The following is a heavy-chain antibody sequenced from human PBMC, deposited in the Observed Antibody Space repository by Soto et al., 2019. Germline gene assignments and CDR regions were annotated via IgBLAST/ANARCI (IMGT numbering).Heavy chain of an antibody. CDR2: FSLSGTT. CDR1: GASITSSSY. V-gene: IGHV4-4*07. D-gene: IGHD2-21*01. CDR3: ARGMTPPGEPAWYYFDS. J-gene: IGHJ4*02. Sequence: QVQLQESGPGLMKPSETLSLTCTVSGASITSSSYWSWIRQPAGKGLEWIGRFSLSGTTNYNPSLRSRVTMSADVSKNQFSLRLTSVTAADTALYYCARGMTPPGEPAWYYFDSWGQGTLVTVSS.